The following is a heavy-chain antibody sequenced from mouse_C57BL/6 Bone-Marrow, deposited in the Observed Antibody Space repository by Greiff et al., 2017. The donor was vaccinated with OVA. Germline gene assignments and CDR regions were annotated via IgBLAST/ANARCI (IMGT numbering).Heavy chain of an antibody. V-gene: IGHV1-64*01. CDR2: IHPNSGST. D-gene: IGHD1-1*01. CDR3: ARSGAYYYGLYWYFDV. Sequence: QVQLQQPGAELVKPGASVKLSCKASGYTFTSYWMHWVKQRPGQGLEWIGMIHPNSGSTNYNEKFKSKATLTVDKSSSTAYMQLSSLTSEDSAVYYCARSGAYYYGLYWYFDVWGTGTTVTVSS. CDR1: GYTFTSYW. J-gene: IGHJ1*03.